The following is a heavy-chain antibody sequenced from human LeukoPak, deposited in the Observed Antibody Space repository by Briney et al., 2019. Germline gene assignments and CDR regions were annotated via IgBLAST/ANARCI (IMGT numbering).Heavy chain of an antibody. CDR1: GYSFTSYW. V-gene: IGHV5-10-1*01. J-gene: IGHJ3*02. Sequence: GESLKISRKGSGYSFTSYWITWVRQMPGKGLEWMGRIDPSDSYTNYSPSFQGHVTISADKSISTAYLQWSSLKASDTAIYYCARHENIFSTFDMWGQGTMVTVSS. D-gene: IGHD3-9*01. CDR2: IDPSDSYT. CDR3: ARHENIFSTFDM.